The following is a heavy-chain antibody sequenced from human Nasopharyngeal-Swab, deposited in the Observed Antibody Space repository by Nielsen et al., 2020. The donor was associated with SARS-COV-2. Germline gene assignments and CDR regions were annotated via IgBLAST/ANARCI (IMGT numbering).Heavy chain of an antibody. CDR2: MNPNSGNT. Sequence: ASVKVSCKASGYTFTSYDINWVQQATGQGLEWMGWMNPNSGNTGYAQKFQGRVTMTRNTSISTAYMELSSLRSEDTAVYYCARPRNWNDGLDYWGQGTLVTVSS. J-gene: IGHJ4*02. CDR3: ARPRNWNDGLDY. D-gene: IGHD1-1*01. CDR1: GYTFTSYD. V-gene: IGHV1-8*01.